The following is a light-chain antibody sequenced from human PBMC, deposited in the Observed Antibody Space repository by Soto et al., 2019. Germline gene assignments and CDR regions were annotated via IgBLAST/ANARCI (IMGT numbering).Light chain of an antibody. J-gene: IGKJ4*01. CDR3: QHYDNLPT. CDR1: QDIIDY. V-gene: IGKV1-33*01. CDR2: DAS. Sequence: DVQMTQSPSSLPASVGDRVTITCQASQDIIDYLNWYQQKPGKAPKLLIYDASNLETGVPSRFSGSGSGTDFTFTISSLQPEDIATYYCQHYDNLPTFGGGTKVEIK.